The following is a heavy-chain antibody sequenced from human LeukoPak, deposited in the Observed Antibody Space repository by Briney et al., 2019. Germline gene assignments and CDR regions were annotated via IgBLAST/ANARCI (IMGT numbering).Heavy chain of an antibody. Sequence: PGGSLRLSCAASGFTFSSYAMSWVRQAPGKGLEWVSAISGSGGSTYYADSVKGRFTISRDNSKNTLYLQMNSLRAEDTAVYYCAKGLLRYFDWLGSYYYYYMDVWGKGTTVTISS. V-gene: IGHV3-23*01. D-gene: IGHD3-9*01. CDR2: ISGSGGST. CDR1: GFTFSSYA. J-gene: IGHJ6*03. CDR3: AKGLLRYFDWLGSYYYYYMDV.